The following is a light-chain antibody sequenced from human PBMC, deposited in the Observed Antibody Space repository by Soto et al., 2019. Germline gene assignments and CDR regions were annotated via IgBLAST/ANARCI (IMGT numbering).Light chain of an antibody. V-gene: IGKV1-39*01. J-gene: IGKJ5*01. CDR1: ETISTF. Sequence: DIQMTQSPSSLSVSVGDRVTMTCRASETISTFLNLYQFKPGKAPKLLIYAASTLQDGVPSRFSGSGSGTDFTLTINSLQPEDFASYYCQQSYDISPITFGQGTRLEI. CDR3: QQSYDISPIT. CDR2: AAS.